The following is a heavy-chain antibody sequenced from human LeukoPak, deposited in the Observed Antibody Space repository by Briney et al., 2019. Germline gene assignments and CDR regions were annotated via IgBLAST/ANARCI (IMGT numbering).Heavy chain of an antibody. D-gene: IGHD4-17*01. CDR2: IYHSGST. Sequence: SETLSLTCTVSGGSISSGGYCWSWIRQHPGKGLEWIGYIYHSGSTYYNPSLKSRVTISVDTSKNQFSLKLSSVTAADTAVYYCARDLDGDYVGWFDPWGQGTLVTVSS. V-gene: IGHV4-31*03. CDR1: GGSISSGGYC. CDR3: ARDLDGDYVGWFDP. J-gene: IGHJ5*02.